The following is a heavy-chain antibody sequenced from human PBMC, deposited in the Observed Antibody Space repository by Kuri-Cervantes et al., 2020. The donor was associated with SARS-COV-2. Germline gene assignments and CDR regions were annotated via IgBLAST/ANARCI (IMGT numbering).Heavy chain of an antibody. CDR3: ARGVSHIAAAGLYYFDY. CDR2: INPSGGST. V-gene: IGHV1-46*01. D-gene: IGHD6-13*01. J-gene: IGHJ4*02. CDR1: GYTFTSYY. Sequence: ASVKVSCKASGYTFTSYYMHWVRQAPGQGLEWMGIINPSGGSTSYAQKFQGRVTMTRGTSTSTVYMEPSSLRSEDTAVYYCARGVSHIAAAGLYYFDYWGQGTLVTVSS.